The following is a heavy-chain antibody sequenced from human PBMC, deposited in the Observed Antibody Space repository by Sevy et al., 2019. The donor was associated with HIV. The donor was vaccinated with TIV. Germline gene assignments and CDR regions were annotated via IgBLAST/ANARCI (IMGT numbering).Heavy chain of an antibody. CDR2: ISAYNGNT. Sequence: ASVKVSCKASGYTFTSYGISWVRQAPGQGLEWMGWISAYNGNTNYAQKLQGRVTMTTDTSTSTAYMELRSLRSDDTAVYYCARDPKLKHSSGPYWFDPWGQGTLVTVSS. CDR3: ARDPKLKHSSGPYWFDP. J-gene: IGHJ5*02. V-gene: IGHV1-18*01. D-gene: IGHD6-19*01. CDR1: GYTFTSYG.